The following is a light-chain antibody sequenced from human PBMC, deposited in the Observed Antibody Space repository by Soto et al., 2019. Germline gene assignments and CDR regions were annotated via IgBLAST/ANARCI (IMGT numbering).Light chain of an antibody. Sequence: SYELTQPPSVSVSPGQTSRITCSGDAWPNQKSYWYQQKPGQAPVLVIYTDTDRPSGIPERFAGSTSGATVTLTIRGVQAEDEDDYYCQSSDNSGNQIVFGGGTQLTDL. V-gene: IGLV3-25*02. CDR3: QSSDNSGNQIV. J-gene: IGLJ2*01. CDR2: TDT. CDR1: AWPNQK.